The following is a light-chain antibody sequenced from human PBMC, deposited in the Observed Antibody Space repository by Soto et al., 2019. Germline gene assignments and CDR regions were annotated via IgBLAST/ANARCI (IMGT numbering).Light chain of an antibody. V-gene: IGKV3-20*01. CDR3: QQYDNSPYT. CDR2: GAS. J-gene: IGKJ2*01. Sequence: EIVLTQSPGTLSLSPGERATLSCRASQSVGSSFLAWYQQKPGQAPRLLIYGASSRATGIPDRFSGSGSGTDFTLTISRLGPEDFAVYYCQQYDNSPYTFGQGTKLEI. CDR1: QSVGSSF.